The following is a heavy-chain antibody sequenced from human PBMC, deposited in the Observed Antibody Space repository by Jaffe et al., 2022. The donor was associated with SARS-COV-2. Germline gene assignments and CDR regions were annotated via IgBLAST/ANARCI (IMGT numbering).Heavy chain of an antibody. CDR3: ARYRRELLRDYYYGMDV. J-gene: IGHJ6*02. CDR1: GGSISSYY. CDR2: IYYSGST. D-gene: IGHD1-26*01. V-gene: IGHV4-59*01. Sequence: QVQLQESGPGLVKPSETLSLTCTVSGGSISSYYWSWIRQPPGKGLEWIGYIYYSGSTNYNPSLKSRVTISVDTSKNQFSLKLSSVTAADTAVYYCARYRRELLRDYYYGMDVWGQGTTVTVSS.